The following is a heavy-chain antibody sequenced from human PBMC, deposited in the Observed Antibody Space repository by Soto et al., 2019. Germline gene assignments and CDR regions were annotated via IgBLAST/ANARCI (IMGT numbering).Heavy chain of an antibody. D-gene: IGHD2-21*01. CDR3: VGPLTYIYNYLDS. CDR2: ISSSGNS. V-gene: IGHV4-31*03. J-gene: IGHJ4*02. CDR1: GDSISSGTHY. Sequence: PSETLSLTCTVSGDSISSGTHYWNWIRQHPGKGLEWIGYISSSGNSYYSPSLKSRVFMSVDTSKNLFSLKLSSVTAADTAIYYCVGPLTYIYNYLDSWGQGTQVTVSS.